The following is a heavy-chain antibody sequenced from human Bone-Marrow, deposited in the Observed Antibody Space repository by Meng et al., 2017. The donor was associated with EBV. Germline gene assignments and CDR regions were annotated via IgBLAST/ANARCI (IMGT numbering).Heavy chain of an antibody. CDR1: GGSISSGGYS. CDR3: ASSDCSSTSCYPRY. J-gene: IGHJ4*02. CDR2: IYHSGST. V-gene: IGHV4-30-2*01. Sequence: EPGFGLVKPSQTLSPPCAVSGGSISSGGYSWSWIRQPPGKGLEWIGYIYHSGSTYYNPSLKSRVTISVDRSKNQFSLKLSSVTAADTAAYYCASSDCSSTSCYPRYWGQGTLVTVSS. D-gene: IGHD2-2*01.